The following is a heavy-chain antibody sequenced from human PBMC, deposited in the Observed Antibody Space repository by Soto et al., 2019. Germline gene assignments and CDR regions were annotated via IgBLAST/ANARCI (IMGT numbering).Heavy chain of an antibody. J-gene: IGHJ6*02. CDR2: IIPIFGTA. V-gene: IGHV1-69*01. Sequence: QVQLVQSGAEVKKPGSSVKVSCKASGGTFSSYAISWVRQAPGQGLEWMGGIIPIFGTANYAQKFQGRVTITADESTSTAYMELSSLRSEDTAVYYCARVRAAGIEGTVYYYHGMDVWGQGTTVTVSS. CDR3: ARVRAAGIEGTVYYYHGMDV. D-gene: IGHD6-13*01. CDR1: GGTFSSYA.